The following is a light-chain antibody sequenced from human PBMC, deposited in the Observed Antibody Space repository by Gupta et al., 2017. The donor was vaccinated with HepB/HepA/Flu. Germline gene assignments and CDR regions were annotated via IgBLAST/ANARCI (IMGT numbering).Light chain of an antibody. CDR3: AAGDASGYV. V-gene: IGLV1-44*01. CDR1: SSNLGSNT. Sequence: QSVLTQPPSASGPPGLRVAVSCFGSSSNLGSNTMNWYQQLPGTAPKLLIFVNHHRPSGVPVRFSGSKSGTSASLAISGLQSEDEADYYCAAGDASGYVFGTGTKVSVL. J-gene: IGLJ1*01. CDR2: VNH.